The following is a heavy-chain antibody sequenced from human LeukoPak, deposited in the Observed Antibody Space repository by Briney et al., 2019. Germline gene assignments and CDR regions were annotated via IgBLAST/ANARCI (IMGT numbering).Heavy chain of an antibody. V-gene: IGHV4-31*03. CDR2: IYYSGST. CDR3: ARSKGVGVDY. J-gene: IGHJ4*02. Sequence: SETLSLTCTVSGGSISSGGYYWSWIRQHPGKGLEWIGYIYYSGSTYYNPSLKSRVTISVDTSTNQFSLKLSSVSAADTAVYYCARSKGVGVDYWGQGTLVTVSS. D-gene: IGHD3-10*01. CDR1: GGSISSGGYY.